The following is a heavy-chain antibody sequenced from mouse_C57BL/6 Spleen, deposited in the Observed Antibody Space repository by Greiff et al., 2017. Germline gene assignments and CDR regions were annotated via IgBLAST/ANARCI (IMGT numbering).Heavy chain of an antibody. D-gene: IGHD4-1*02. CDR3: TGTTGGDFDY. CDR1: GFTFSNYW. V-gene: IGHV6-3*01. CDR2: IRLKSDNYAT. Sequence: EVKLQESGGGLVQPGGSMKLSCVASGFTFSNYWMNWVRQSPEKGLEWVAQIRLKSDNYATHYAESVKGRFTISRDDSKSSVYLQMNNLRAEDTGIYYCTGTTGGDFDYWGQGTTLTVSS. J-gene: IGHJ2*01.